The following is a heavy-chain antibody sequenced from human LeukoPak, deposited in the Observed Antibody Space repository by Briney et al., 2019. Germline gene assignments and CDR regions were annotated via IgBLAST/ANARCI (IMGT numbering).Heavy chain of an antibody. CDR1: GLTVSSNY. J-gene: IGHJ4*02. CDR2: IYSGGST. D-gene: IGHD6-13*01. Sequence: GGSLRLSCAASGLTVSSNYMSWVRQAPGKGLEWVSVIYSGGSTYYADSVKGRFTISRDNSKNTLYLQMNSLRAEDTAVYYCARESMELVRFDFWGQGTLVTVSS. CDR3: ARESMELVRFDF. V-gene: IGHV3-66*02.